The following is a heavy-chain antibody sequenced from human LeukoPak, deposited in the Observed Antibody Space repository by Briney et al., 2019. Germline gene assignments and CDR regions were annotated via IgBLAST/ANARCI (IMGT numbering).Heavy chain of an antibody. CDR1: GFTFSSYA. D-gene: IGHD3-3*01. J-gene: IGHJ4*02. CDR3: AKELFSITIFGVVNY. V-gene: IGHV3-23*01. CDR2: ISGSGGST. Sequence: GGSLRLSCAASGFTFSSYAMSWVRQAPGKGLEWVSAISGSGGSTYYADSGKGRFTISRDNSKNTLYLQMNSLRAEDTAVYYCAKELFSITIFGVVNYWGQGTLVTVSS.